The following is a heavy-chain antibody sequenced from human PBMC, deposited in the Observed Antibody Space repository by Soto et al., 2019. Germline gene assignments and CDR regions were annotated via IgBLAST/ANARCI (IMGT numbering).Heavy chain of an antibody. D-gene: IGHD3-16*01. CDR2: INHSGST. CDR3: ARGWGLGVFDY. Sequence: QVQLQQWGAGLLKPSETLSLTCAVYGVSFSGYYWNWIRQPPGRGLEWIGEINHSGSTNYNPSLKGRATISVDTSKNQFSLKLSSVTAADTAVYYCARGWGLGVFDYWGQGTLVTVSS. CDR1: GVSFSGYY. J-gene: IGHJ4*02. V-gene: IGHV4-34*01.